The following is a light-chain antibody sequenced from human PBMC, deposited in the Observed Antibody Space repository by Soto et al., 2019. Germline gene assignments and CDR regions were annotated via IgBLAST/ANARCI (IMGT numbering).Light chain of an antibody. J-gene: IGLJ7*01. CDR2: EVT. CDR3: CTDAGSDNYV. V-gene: IGLV2-8*01. CDR1: SNDVGAYNY. Sequence: QSVLTQPPSASGSPGQTVTISCTGSSNDVGAYNYVSWYQQHPGKAPKLIIYEVTKRPSGVPDRFSGSKSGNTASLTVSWLQAADDADYFRCTDAGSDNYVLGAGNQLAV.